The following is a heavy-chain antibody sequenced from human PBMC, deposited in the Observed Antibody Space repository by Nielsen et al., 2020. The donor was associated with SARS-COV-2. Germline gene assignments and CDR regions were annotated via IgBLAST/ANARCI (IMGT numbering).Heavy chain of an antibody. CDR2: INARTGNT. Sequence: ASVKVSCKASGYYFTSYSLHWVRQAPGQGLEWIGIINARTGNTNYAQKFQGSVTMTRDTSTRTFYMELSSLRSEDTAVYYCARDPTAMAPHYFDYWGQGTLVTVSS. CDR3: ARDPTAMAPHYFDY. D-gene: IGHD5-18*01. J-gene: IGHJ4*02. V-gene: IGHV1-46*01. CDR1: GYYFTSYS.